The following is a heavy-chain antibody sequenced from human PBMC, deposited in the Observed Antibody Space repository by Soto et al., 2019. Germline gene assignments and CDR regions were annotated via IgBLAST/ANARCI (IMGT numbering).Heavy chain of an antibody. J-gene: IGHJ5*02. CDR1: GGSISSSNW. V-gene: IGHV4-4*02. D-gene: IGHD6-6*01. CDR3: ARAAGVQLRDWFDP. Sequence: SETLSLTCAVSGGSISSSNWWSWVRQPPGKGLEWIGEIYHSGSTNYNPSLKSRVTISVDKSKNQFSLKLSSVTAADTAVYYCARAAGVQLRDWFDPWGQGTLVTVSS. CDR2: IYHSGST.